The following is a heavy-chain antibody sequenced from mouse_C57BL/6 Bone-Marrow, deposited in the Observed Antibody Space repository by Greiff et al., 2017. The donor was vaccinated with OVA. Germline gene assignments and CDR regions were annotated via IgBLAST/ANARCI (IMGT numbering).Heavy chain of an antibody. V-gene: IGHV1-63*01. J-gene: IGHJ4*01. D-gene: IGHD2-1*01. Sequence: VQLQQSGAELVRPGTSVKMSCKASGYTFTNYWIGWAKQRPGHGLEWIGDIYPGGGYTNYNEKFKGKATLTADKSSSTAYMQFSSLTSEDSAIYYCARRKDGNYDYAMDYWGQGTSVTVSS. CDR3: ARRKDGNYDYAMDY. CDR2: IYPGGGYT. CDR1: GYTFTNYW.